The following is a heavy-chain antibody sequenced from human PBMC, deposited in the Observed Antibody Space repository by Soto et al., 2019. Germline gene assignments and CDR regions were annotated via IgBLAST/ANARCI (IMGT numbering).Heavy chain of an antibody. D-gene: IGHD3-3*01. CDR1: GFTFSSYE. CDR2: ISSSGSTI. Sequence: GGSLRLSCAASGFTFSSYEMNWVRQAPGKGLEWVSYISSSGSTIYYADSVKGRFTISRDISKNTLYLQMNSLRAEDTALYYWAKGVTYYDFGSGYFEYWGRGTLVTVSS. CDR3: AKGVTYYDFGSGYFEY. V-gene: IGHV3-48*03. J-gene: IGHJ4*02.